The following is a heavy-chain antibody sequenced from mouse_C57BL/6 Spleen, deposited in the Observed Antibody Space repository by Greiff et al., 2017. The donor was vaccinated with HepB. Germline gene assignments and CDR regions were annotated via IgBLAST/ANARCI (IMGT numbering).Heavy chain of an antibody. CDR2: ISSGSSNI. D-gene: IGHD1-3*01. CDR1: GFTFSDYG. V-gene: IGHV5-17*01. CDR3: ARSDLITAMDY. Sequence: EVMLVESGGGLVKPGGSLKLSCAASGFTFSDYGMHWVRQAPEKGLEWVAYISSGSSNIYYADTVKGRFTISRDNAKNNLFLQMTSLRSEDTAMYDCARSDLITAMDYWGQGTSVTVSS. J-gene: IGHJ4*01.